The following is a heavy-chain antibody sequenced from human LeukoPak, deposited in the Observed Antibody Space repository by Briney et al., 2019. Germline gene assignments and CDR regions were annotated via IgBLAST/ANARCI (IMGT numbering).Heavy chain of an antibody. CDR2: VSGYTGNT. V-gene: IGHV1-18*01. J-gene: IGHJ4*02. Sequence: GASLKVSCTPSGYTFTTYGVSWVRQAPGQGLEWIGWVSGYTGNTNYAERFQGRVTMTIDTSTSTVYMELTSQRSDDTAVYYCARGEVSASLYYFDFWGQGTLVTVS. CDR3: ARGEVSASLYYFDF. D-gene: IGHD2-2*01. CDR1: GYTFTTYG.